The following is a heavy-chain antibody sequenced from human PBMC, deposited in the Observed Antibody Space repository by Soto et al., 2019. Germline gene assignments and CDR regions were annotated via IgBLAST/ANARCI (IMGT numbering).Heavy chain of an antibody. CDR3: AATVADDAFDI. D-gene: IGHD6-19*01. CDR1: GGTFSSYT. J-gene: IGHJ3*02. Sequence: QVQLVQSGAEVKKPGSSVKVSCKASGGTFSSYTISWVRQAPGQGLEWMGRIIPILGIANYAQKFQGRVTITADKSTSTAYMELSSLRSEDTAVYYCAATVADDAFDIWGQGIMVTVSS. V-gene: IGHV1-69*02. CDR2: IIPILGIA.